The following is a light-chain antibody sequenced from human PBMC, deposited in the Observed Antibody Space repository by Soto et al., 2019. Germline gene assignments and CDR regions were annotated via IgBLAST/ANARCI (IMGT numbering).Light chain of an antibody. Sequence: EIVMTQSPATLSVSPGESATLSCRANQSIRSNLAWYQQRPGQAPRLLIYGASTRATGIPARFSGSGSGTDYTLTISGLQSEDFAVYYCHQYNVWPPLLFGGGTKVEIK. CDR1: QSIRSN. V-gene: IGKV3-15*01. CDR2: GAS. CDR3: HQYNVWPPLL. J-gene: IGKJ4*01.